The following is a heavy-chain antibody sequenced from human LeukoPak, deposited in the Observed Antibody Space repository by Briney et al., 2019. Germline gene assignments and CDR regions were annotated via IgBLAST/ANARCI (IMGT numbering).Heavy chain of an antibody. J-gene: IGHJ4*02. V-gene: IGHV1-24*01. CDR3: ATATPYSNYPDY. D-gene: IGHD4-11*01. Sequence: ASVKVSCKVSGYTLTELSMHWVRQAPGKGLEWMGGFDPEDGETIYAQKFQGRVTMTEDTSTDTAYMELSSLRSEDTAVYYCATATPYSNYPDYWGQGTLVTVSS. CDR1: GYTLTELS. CDR2: FDPEDGET.